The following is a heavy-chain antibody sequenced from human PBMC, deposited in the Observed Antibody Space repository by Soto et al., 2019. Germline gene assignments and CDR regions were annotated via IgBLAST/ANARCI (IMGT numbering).Heavy chain of an antibody. J-gene: IGHJ6*02. CDR2: IYYSGST. V-gene: IGHV4-59*01. Sequence: PSATLSLTFTVSGCSIRTYYWNWIRQPPGKGLEWIGFIYYSGSTNYNPSLESRVTISVDTSKNQFSLKLSSVTAADTAVYYCARGDFYYYYGMDVWGQGTTVTVS. CDR3: ARGDFYYYYGMDV. CDR1: GCSIRTYY.